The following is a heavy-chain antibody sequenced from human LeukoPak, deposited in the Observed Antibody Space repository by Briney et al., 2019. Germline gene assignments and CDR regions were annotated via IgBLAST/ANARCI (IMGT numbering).Heavy chain of an antibody. CDR3: ARSYCSSTSCYYYYGMDV. D-gene: IGHD2-2*01. CDR2: INPSGGST. V-gene: IGHV1-46*01. CDR1: GDTFTSYY. J-gene: IGHJ6*02. Sequence: ASVKVSCKASGDTFTSYYMHWVRQAPGQGLEWMGIINPSGGSTSYAQKFQGRVTMTRDTSTSTVYMELSSLRSEDTAVYYCARSYCSSTSCYYYYGMDVWGQGTTVTVSS.